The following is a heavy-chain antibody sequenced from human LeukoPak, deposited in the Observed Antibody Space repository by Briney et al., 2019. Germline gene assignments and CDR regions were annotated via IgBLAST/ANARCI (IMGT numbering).Heavy chain of an antibody. CDR1: GFTFSSYA. D-gene: IGHD2-2*01. Sequence: PGGSLRLSCAASGFTFSSYAMSWVRQAPGKGLEWVSSISSSSSYIYYADSVKGRFTISRDNAKNSLYLQMNSLRAEDTAVYYCARSGYCSSTSAPCYMDVWGKGTTVTVSS. V-gene: IGHV3-21*01. CDR3: ARSGYCSSTSAPCYMDV. CDR2: ISSSSSYI. J-gene: IGHJ6*03.